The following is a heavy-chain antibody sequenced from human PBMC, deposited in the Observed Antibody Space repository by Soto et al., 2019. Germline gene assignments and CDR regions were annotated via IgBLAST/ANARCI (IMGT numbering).Heavy chain of an antibody. V-gene: IGHV3-48*02. CDR3: ARGVLDY. CDR1: GFNFSGYA. CDR2: ISSRSSGI. J-gene: IGHJ4*02. D-gene: IGHD2-8*02. Sequence: VQLVESGGGLAQPGGSLRLSCGGSGFNFSGYAMNWVRQAPGKGLEWVSYISSRSSGIHYADSVKGRVTMSRDNGKRSLYLPMNSLRDEDTGIYYCARGVLDYWGQGDLVTVSS.